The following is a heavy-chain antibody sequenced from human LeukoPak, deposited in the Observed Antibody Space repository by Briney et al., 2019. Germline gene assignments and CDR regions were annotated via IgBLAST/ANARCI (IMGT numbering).Heavy chain of an antibody. J-gene: IGHJ4*02. CDR2: ISAYNGNT. CDR3: ARDLKTDYGDY. Sequence: GASVKVSCKXSGYTFTSYGISWVRQAPGQGLEWMGGISAYNGNTNYAEKLQGRVTMTTDTSTSTAYMELRSLRSDDTAVYYCARDLKTDYGDYWGQGTLVTVSS. V-gene: IGHV1-18*01. CDR1: GYTFTSYG.